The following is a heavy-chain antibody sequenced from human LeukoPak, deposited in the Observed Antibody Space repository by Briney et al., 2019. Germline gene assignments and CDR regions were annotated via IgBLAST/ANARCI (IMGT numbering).Heavy chain of an antibody. CDR3: ARSRMWYYYYMDV. J-gene: IGHJ6*03. V-gene: IGHV4-39*07. CDR1: GGSISSSSYY. CDR2: IYYSGST. Sequence: SETLSLTCTVSGGSISSSSYYWGWIRQPPGKGLEWIGSIYYSGSTYYNPSLKSRVTISVDTSKNQFSLKLSSVTAADTAVYYCARSRMWYYYYMDVWGKGTTVTISS. D-gene: IGHD1-14*01.